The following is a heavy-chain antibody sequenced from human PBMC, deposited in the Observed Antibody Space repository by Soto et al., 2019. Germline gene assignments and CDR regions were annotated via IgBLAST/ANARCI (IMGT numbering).Heavy chain of an antibody. J-gene: IGHJ6*04. Sequence: GGALRLSCAASGLSFSGSGIHWVRQASGKGLEWLGRIRRKTNNYATAYAPSVEGRFSISRDDARNTAFLQMNSLKTEDTAVYYCTRLPYYMDVWGRGTTVTVSS. CDR3: TRLPYYMDV. V-gene: IGHV3-73*01. CDR2: IRRKTNNYAT. D-gene: IGHD2-21*01. CDR1: GLSFSGSG.